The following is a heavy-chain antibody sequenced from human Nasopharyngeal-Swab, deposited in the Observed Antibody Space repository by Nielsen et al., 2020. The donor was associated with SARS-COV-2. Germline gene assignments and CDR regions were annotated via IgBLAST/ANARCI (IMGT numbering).Heavy chain of an antibody. D-gene: IGHD2-15*01. CDR3: TRCGGGCYSGRDY. V-gene: IGHV3-73*01. J-gene: IGHJ4*02. Sequence: GESLKISCAASGFTFGDSAIHWVRQASGKGLEWVGRIRSKGNNYATAYSASVKGRFIIFRDDPTNTAYLQMNSLKTKDTAMYYCTRCGGGCYSGRDYWGQGTLVTVSS. CDR1: GFTFGDSA. CDR2: IRSKGNNYAT.